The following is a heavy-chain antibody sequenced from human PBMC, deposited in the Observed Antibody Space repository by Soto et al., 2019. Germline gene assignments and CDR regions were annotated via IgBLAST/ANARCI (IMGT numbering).Heavy chain of an antibody. V-gene: IGHV4-34*01. CDR2: IKHSGGT. Sequence: SETLSLTCDVYGGSFSGYYWSWIRQSPGKGLEWIGQIKHSGGTKYNPFLKSRVTISVDTPRNQFSLKLSSVTAADTAVYFCARTYYYRSGTYFAWFDPWGQGTLVTVSS. J-gene: IGHJ5*02. CDR3: ARTYYYRSGTYFAWFDP. CDR1: GGSFSGYY. D-gene: IGHD3-10*01.